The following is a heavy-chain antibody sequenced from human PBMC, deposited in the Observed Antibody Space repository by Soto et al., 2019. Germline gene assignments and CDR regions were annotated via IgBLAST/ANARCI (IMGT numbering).Heavy chain of an antibody. CDR1: GFAFSSYN. J-gene: IGHJ4*02. V-gene: IGHV3-21*01. CDR2: ISSGSSNI. CDR3: ASTTVVAATFDF. Sequence: EVQLVESGGGLVKPGGSLTLSCAASGFAFSSYNMNWVRQAPGKGLEWVASISSGSSNIYYADSVKGRFTISRDNAKNSLYLQMDSLRAEDSAVYYCASTTVVAATFDFWGQGTLVTVSS. D-gene: IGHD2-15*01.